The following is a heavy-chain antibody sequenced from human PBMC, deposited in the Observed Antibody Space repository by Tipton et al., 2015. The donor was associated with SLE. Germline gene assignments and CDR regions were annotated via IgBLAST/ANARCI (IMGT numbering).Heavy chain of an antibody. CDR1: GGSISSGGYS. J-gene: IGHJ4*02. V-gene: IGHV4-30-2*01. CDR2: IYHSGST. D-gene: IGHD2-21*02. CDR3: ARDPYCGGDCLLFDY. Sequence: TLSLTCAVSGGSISSGGYSWSWIRQPPGKGLEWIGYIYHSGSTYYNPSLKSRVTISVDTSKNQFSLKLSSVTAADTAVYYCARDPYCGGDCLLFDYWGQGTLVTVSS.